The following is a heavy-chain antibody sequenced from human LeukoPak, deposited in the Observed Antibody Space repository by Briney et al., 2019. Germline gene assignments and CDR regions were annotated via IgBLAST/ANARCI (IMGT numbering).Heavy chain of an antibody. CDR2: IRSDGTST. D-gene: IGHD1-7*01. CDR3: ARDLGSGTPLDC. J-gene: IGHJ4*02. CDR1: GYTFSGYA. Sequence: PGGFMRLSCAASGYTFSGYAMSWVRQAPGEGPVWVSLIRSDGTSTSYADSVKGRFTISRDNAKNTVYLQMNSLRAEDTAVYYCARDLGSGTPLDCRGQGTLVTVSS. V-gene: IGHV3-74*01.